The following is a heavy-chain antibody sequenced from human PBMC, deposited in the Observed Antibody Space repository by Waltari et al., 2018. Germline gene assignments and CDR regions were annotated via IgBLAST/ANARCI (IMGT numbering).Heavy chain of an antibody. D-gene: IGHD5-18*01. V-gene: IGHV3-74*01. CDR1: GFTFTHYW. Sequence: EVQLLEAGGDLVQPGGSLRLSCAASGFTFTHYWMPWVRQAPGTGLVWVARINGDGYGITYSDSVQGRFTISRDNTKNTVYLQLNSLRADDTAVYYCARKGGRGYTYGPFYFDSWGRGTLVTVSS. CDR2: INGDGYGI. J-gene: IGHJ4*02. CDR3: ARKGGRGYTYGPFYFDS.